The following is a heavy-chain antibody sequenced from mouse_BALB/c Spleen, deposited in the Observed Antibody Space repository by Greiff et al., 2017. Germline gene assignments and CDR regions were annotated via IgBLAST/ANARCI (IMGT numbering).Heavy chain of an antibody. CDR3: TRDRYMTWFAY. V-gene: IGHV1-5*01. CDR1: GYTFTSYW. Sequence: DVQLQESGTVLARPGASVKMSCKASGYTFTSYWMHWVKQRPGQGLEWIGAIYPGNSDTSYNQKFKGKAKLTAVTSTSTAYMELSSLTNEDSAVFYCTRDRYMTWFAYWGQGTLVTVSA. J-gene: IGHJ3*01. CDR2: IYPGNSDT. D-gene: IGHD1-3*01.